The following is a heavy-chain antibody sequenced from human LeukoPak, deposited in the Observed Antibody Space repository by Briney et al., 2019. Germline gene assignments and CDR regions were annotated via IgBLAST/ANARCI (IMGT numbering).Heavy chain of an antibody. CDR3: ARRETNTQWGFDY. J-gene: IGHJ4*02. CDR1: GYTFTGYY. V-gene: IGHV1-2*02. D-gene: IGHD1-26*01. Sequence: ASVKVSCKASGYTFTGYYMHWVRQAPGQGLEWVGWVNPNNGDTNYAQKFQGRVTMSRDTSISTDYMELNSLRSDDTAVYYCARRETNTQWGFDYWGQGTLVTVSS. CDR2: VNPNNGDT.